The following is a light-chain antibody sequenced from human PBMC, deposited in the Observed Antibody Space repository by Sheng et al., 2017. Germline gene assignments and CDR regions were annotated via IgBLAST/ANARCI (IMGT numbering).Light chain of an antibody. CDR3: LQHESSPYT. Sequence: EKVMTQSPATLSVSPGDRATLSCRASQSVSSNLAWYQQKPGQAPRLLIYDASTRATAIPARFSGRGSGTEFTLTISSLHSEDFATYYCLQHESSPYTLGQGTTLEI. V-gene: IGKV3-15*01. J-gene: IGKJ2*01. CDR2: DAS. CDR1: QSVSSN.